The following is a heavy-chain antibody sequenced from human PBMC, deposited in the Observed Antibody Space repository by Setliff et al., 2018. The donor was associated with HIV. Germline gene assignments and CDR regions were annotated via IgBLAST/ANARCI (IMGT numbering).Heavy chain of an antibody. CDR2: ISNIGSTI. D-gene: IGHD6-19*01. CDR1: GFTFSSYE. V-gene: IGHV3-48*03. CDR3: ARDPRGAVAGFDY. Sequence: PGGSLRLSCAASGFTFSSYEMNRVRQAPGKGLEWVSYISNIGSTIYYADSVKGRFTISRDNAKNSLYLQMNSLRAEDSAVYYCARDPRGAVAGFDYWGQGTLVTVSS. J-gene: IGHJ4*02.